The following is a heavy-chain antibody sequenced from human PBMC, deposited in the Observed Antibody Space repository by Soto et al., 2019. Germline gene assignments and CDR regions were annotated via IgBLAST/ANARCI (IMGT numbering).Heavy chain of an antibody. CDR1: GFGFSYAW. J-gene: IGHJ4*02. CDR2: IKSKTDGETT. D-gene: IGHD3-10*01. CDR3: LTLGDGY. Sequence: EMQLVESGGALVKPGGSLRLSCAASGFGFSYAWMNWVRQAPGKGLEWVGRIKSKTDGETTNYAAAVKGRFTISRDDSKNTLYLQMNSLRTEDTAVYHCLTLGDGYWGQGTLFTVSS. V-gene: IGHV3-15*07.